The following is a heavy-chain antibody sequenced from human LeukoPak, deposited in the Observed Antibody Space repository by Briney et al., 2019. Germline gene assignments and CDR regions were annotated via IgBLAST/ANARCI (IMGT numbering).Heavy chain of an antibody. CDR3: ARGVQYQLPPGY. CDR2: IYYSGST. Sequence: KASETLSLTCTVSGGSISSYYWSWIRQPPGKGPEWIGYIYYSGSTYYNPSLKSRVTISVDTSKNQFSLKLSSVTAADTAVYYCARGVQYQLPPGYWGQGTLVTVSS. CDR1: GGSISSYY. J-gene: IGHJ4*02. V-gene: IGHV4-59*08. D-gene: IGHD2-2*01.